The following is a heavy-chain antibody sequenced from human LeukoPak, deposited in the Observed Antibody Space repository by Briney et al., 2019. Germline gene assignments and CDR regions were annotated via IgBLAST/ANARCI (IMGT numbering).Heavy chain of an antibody. D-gene: IGHD3-10*01. J-gene: IGHJ4*02. V-gene: IGHV3-23*01. CDR2: ISPRGDIT. CDR1: AFTFSNHG. CDR3: AKDDAWLQFGE. Sequence: GGSLRLSCAASAFTFSNHGMNWVRQAPGKGLQWVSGISPRGDITYYADSVKGRFTISRDNSKNTLYLEVISLTAEDTAVYYCAKDDAWLQFGEWSQGTLVTVSS.